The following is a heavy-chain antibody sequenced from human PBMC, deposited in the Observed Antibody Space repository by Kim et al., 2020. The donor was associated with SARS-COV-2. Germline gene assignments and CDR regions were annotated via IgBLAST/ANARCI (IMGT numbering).Heavy chain of an antibody. J-gene: IGHJ4*02. D-gene: IGHD5-18*01. CDR3: ATKGGYSYGYYFDY. V-gene: IGHV4-30-2*04. Sequence: SPSLKSRVTISVDTSKDQFSLKLSSVTAADTAVYYCATKGGYSYGYYFDYWGQGTLVTVSS.